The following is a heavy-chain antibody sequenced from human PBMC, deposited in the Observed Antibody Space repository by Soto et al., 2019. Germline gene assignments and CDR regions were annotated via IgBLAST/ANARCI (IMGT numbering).Heavy chain of an antibody. V-gene: IGHV3-23*01. CDR3: AKDQALLWFGELLPQDYFDY. J-gene: IGHJ4*02. Sequence: GGSLSLSCAASGFTFSSYAMSWVRQAPGKGLEWVSAISGSGGSTYYADSVKGRFTISRDNSKNTLYLQMNSLRAEDTAVYYCAKDQALLWFGELLPQDYFDYWGQGTLVTAPQ. CDR1: GFTFSSYA. D-gene: IGHD3-10*01. CDR2: ISGSGGST.